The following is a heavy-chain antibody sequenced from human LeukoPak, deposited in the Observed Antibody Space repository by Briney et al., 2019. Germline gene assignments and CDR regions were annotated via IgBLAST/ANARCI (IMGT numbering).Heavy chain of an antibody. CDR1: GFTFSSYG. Sequence: GGSLRLSCAASGFTFSSYGMHWVRQAPGKGLEWVAFIRYDGSNKYYADSVKGRFTISRDNSKNTLYLQLNSLRAEDTAVYYCARDPLGGRAFDIWGQGTMVTVSS. D-gene: IGHD2-15*01. CDR3: ARDPLGGRAFDI. J-gene: IGHJ3*02. CDR2: IRYDGSNK. V-gene: IGHV3-30*02.